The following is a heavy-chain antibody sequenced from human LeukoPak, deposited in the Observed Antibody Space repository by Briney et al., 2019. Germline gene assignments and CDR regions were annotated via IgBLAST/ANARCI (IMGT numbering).Heavy chain of an antibody. CDR1: GFTFSSYS. Sequence: PGGSLRLSCAASGFTFSSYSMNWVRQAPGKGLEWVSSISSSSSYIYYADSVKGRFTISRDNAKNSLYLQMNSLRAEDTAVYYCARDRTPIRGTIDYWGQGTLVTVSS. CDR3: ARDRTPIRGTIDY. CDR2: ISSSSSYI. J-gene: IGHJ4*02. V-gene: IGHV3-21*01. D-gene: IGHD3-10*01.